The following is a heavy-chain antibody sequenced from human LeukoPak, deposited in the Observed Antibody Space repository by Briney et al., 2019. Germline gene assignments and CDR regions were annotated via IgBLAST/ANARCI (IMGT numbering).Heavy chain of an antibody. D-gene: IGHD6-19*01. J-gene: IGHJ4*02. CDR1: GDSISSYY. Sequence: SETLSLTCTVSGDSISSYYWSWIRQPAGKGLQWIGRVHASGSTHYNPSLQSRVTISADMSTNQLSLTLTSVTAADTAVYYCARVGSGWYFGDWGQGTLVTVSS. CDR2: VHASGST. V-gene: IGHV4-4*07. CDR3: ARVGSGWYFGD.